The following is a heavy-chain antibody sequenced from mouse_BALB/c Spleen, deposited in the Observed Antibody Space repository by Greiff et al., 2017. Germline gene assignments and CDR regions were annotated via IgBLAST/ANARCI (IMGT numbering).Heavy chain of an antibody. V-gene: IGHV3-6*02. D-gene: IGHD1-2*01. J-gene: IGHJ2*01. Sequence: EVKLLESGPGLVKPSQSLSLTCSVTGYSITSGYYWNWIRQFPGNKLEWMGYISYDGSNNYNPSLKNRISITRDTSKNRFFLKLNSVTTEDTATYYCARDGDYYGYGYWGQGTTLTVSS. CDR2: ISYDGSN. CDR1: GYSITSGYY. CDR3: ARDGDYYGYGY.